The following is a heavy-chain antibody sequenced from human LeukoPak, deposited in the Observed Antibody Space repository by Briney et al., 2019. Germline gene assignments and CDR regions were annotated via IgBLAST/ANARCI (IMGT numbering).Heavy chain of an antibody. D-gene: IGHD1-26*01. CDR3: ARPGGSYPYYFDY. V-gene: IGHV4-39*01. J-gene: IGHJ4*02. Sequence: PSETLSLTCSVSGGSISSSSYYWGWIRQPPGKGLEWIGSIYYSGSTYYNPSLKSRVTISVDTSKNQFSLKLSSVTAADTAVYYCARPGGSYPYYFDYWGQGTLVTVSS. CDR1: GGSISSSSYY. CDR2: IYYSGST.